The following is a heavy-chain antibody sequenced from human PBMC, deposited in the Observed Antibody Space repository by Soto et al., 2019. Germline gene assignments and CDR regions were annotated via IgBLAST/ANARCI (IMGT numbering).Heavy chain of an antibody. Sequence: QVQLVESGGGVVQPGRSLRLSCAASGFTFSSYGMHWVRQAPGKGLEWVAVIWYDGSNKYYADSVKGRFTISRDNSKHTLYLQMNSLRAEEIAIRYCPSHCTGASSGWYQRGGFDYLGQGTLVTVSS. CDR3: PSHCTGASSGWYQRGGFDY. V-gene: IGHV3-33*01. CDR2: IWYDGSNK. CDR1: GFTFSSYG. D-gene: IGHD6-13*01. J-gene: IGHJ4*02.